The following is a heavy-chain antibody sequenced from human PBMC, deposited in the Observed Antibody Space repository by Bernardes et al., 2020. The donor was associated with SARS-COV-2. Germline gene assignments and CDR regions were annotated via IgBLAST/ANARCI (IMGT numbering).Heavy chain of an antibody. CDR2: IWNDGSNT. Sequence: VGSLFLSCAASGFTFSSSGMHWVRQAPGQGLEWVAVIWNDGSNTYYADSVKGRFTISRDNSKNTLYLQMNSLRAEDTAVYYCAREPGLELAAAGTDIQLPSVDYWGQGTLVTVSS. CDR1: GFTFSSSG. CDR3: AREPGLELAAAGTDIQLPSVDY. J-gene: IGHJ4*02. V-gene: IGHV3-33*08. D-gene: IGHD6-13*01.